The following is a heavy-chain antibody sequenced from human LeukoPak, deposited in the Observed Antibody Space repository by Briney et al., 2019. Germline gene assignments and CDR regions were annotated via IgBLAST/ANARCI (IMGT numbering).Heavy chain of an antibody. CDR3: ARSPHILTGENFDY. D-gene: IGHD3-9*01. CDR2: INPNGGGT. J-gene: IGHJ4*02. Sequence: ASVKVSCKASGYTFTGYYMHWVRQAPGQGLEWVGWINPNGGGTNYAQKFQDRVSMTRDTSISTAYMQLSRLRSDDTAVYFCARSPHILTGENFDYWGQGTLLTVSS. CDR1: GYTFTGYY. V-gene: IGHV1-2*02.